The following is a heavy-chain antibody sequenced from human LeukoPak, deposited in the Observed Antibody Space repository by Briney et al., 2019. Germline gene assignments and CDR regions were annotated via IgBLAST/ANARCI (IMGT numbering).Heavy chain of an antibody. Sequence: PSETLSLSCGVHGGPFSGYYWNWVRQPPGKGVEWIGEIDHSGNMNYNPSLKSRVTISVDTSKHHFSLELSSVTAADTAVYYCARGFSGYIRRYYFDYWGQGTLVTVSS. J-gene: IGHJ4*02. D-gene: IGHD5-24*01. CDR1: GGPFSGYY. V-gene: IGHV4-34*01. CDR3: ARGFSGYIRRYYFDY. CDR2: IDHSGNM.